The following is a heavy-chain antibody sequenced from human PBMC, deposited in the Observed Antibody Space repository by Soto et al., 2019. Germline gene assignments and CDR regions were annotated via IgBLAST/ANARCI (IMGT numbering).Heavy chain of an antibody. CDR1: GGTFSSYA. CDR3: ARENVDTAMDYN. Sequence: SVKVSCKASGGTFSSYAISWVRQAPGQGLEWMGGIIPIFGTANYAQKFQGRVTITADESTSTAYMELSSLRSEDTAVYYCARENVDTAMDYNWGQGTLVTVSS. V-gene: IGHV1-69*13. D-gene: IGHD5-18*01. J-gene: IGHJ4*02. CDR2: IIPIFGTA.